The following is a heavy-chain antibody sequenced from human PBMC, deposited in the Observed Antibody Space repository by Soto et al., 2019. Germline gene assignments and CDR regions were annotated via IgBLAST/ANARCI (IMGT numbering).Heavy chain of an antibody. CDR2: IYYSGST. V-gene: IGHV4-61*01. CDR3: ARESNTRVRIAAAERPLHLDY. Sequence: TSETLSLTCTVSGGSVSSGSYYWSWIRQPPGKGLEWIGYIYYSGSTNYNPSLKSRVTISVDTSKNQFSLKLSSVTAADTAVYYCARESNTRVRIAAAERPLHLDYWGQGTLVTVSS. CDR1: GGSVSSGSYY. J-gene: IGHJ4*02. D-gene: IGHD6-13*01.